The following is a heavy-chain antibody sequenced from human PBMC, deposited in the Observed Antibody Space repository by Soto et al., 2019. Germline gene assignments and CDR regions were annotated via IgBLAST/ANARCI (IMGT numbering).Heavy chain of an antibody. V-gene: IGHV4-59*08. D-gene: IGHD3-10*01. J-gene: IGHJ4*02. Sequence: SETLSLTCTVSGGSISSYYWSWIRQPPGKGLEWIGYIYYSGSTNYNPSLKSRVTISVDTSKNHFSLKLNSMTAADTAVYYCARHNYGSGSTYFDYWGQGTLVTVSS. CDR3: ARHNYGSGSTYFDY. CDR1: GGSISSYY. CDR2: IYYSGST.